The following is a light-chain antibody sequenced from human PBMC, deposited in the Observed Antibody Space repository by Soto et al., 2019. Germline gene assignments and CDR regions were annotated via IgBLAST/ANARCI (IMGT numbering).Light chain of an antibody. CDR1: QSVNSR. J-gene: IGKJ1*01. CDR2: DAS. CDR3: QQYYNWPRT. V-gene: IGKV3-15*01. Sequence: EIVMTQSPATLSVSPGERATLSCRASQSVNSRLAWYQHKPGQAPRLLIYDASTRATGIPARFSGSGSGTEFTLTISSLQSEDFAVYFCQQYYNWPRTFGQGTKVDIK.